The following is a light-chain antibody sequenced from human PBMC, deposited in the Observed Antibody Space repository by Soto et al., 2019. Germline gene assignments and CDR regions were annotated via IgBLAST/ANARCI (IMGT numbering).Light chain of an antibody. CDR2: DDS. J-gene: IGLJ2*01. CDR1: NIGSKS. CDR3: QVWDDGGDRGVV. Sequence: SYELTQPPSVSVAPGQTARVTCGGDNIGSKSVHWYQQTPGQAPVMVVYDDSDRPSGIPERFSGSNSGNTATLTISRVEAGDEADYYCQVWDDGGDRGVVFGGGTKLTVL. V-gene: IGLV3-21*02.